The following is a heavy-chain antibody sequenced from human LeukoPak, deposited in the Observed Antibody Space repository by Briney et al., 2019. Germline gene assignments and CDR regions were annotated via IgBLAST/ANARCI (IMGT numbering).Heavy chain of an antibody. Sequence: GGSLRLSCAASGFSFSNYWMTWVRQAPGKGLEWVASMNEDGSQKNYGDSVKGRFTISRDNAENSLYLQMNVLRVEDTAVYYCASRAHFWSGPGGWGQGTLVTVSS. CDR2: MNEDGSQK. V-gene: IGHV3-7*01. J-gene: IGHJ4*02. CDR3: ASRAHFWSGPGG. CDR1: GFSFSNYW. D-gene: IGHD3-3*02.